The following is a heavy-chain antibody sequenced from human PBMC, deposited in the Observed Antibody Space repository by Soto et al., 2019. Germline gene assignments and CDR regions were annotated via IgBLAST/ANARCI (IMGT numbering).Heavy chain of an antibody. J-gene: IGHJ4*02. D-gene: IGHD5-12*01. CDR2: ISSNGGST. Sequence: PGGSLRLSCAASGFTFSSYAMHWVRQAPGKGLEYVSAISSNGGSTYYANSVKGRFTISRDNSKNTLYLQMGSLRAEDMAVYYCARSSGYDWFLYYFDYWGQGTLVTVSS. V-gene: IGHV3-64*01. CDR3: ARSSGYDWFLYYFDY. CDR1: GFTFSSYA.